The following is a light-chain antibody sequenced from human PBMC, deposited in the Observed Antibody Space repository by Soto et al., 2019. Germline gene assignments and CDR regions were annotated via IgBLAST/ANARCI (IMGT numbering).Light chain of an antibody. J-gene: IGKJ1*01. CDR3: QQYYSSPLT. CDR1: QSVLYSSNNKNY. V-gene: IGKV4-1*01. Sequence: DIVMTQSPDSLAVSLGERATINCKSSQSVLYSSNNKNYLAWYQQKSGQPPKLLIYWASTRESGVPDRFSGSGSGTDFTLTISSLQAADVAVYYCQQYYSSPLTFGQGTNVEIK. CDR2: WAS.